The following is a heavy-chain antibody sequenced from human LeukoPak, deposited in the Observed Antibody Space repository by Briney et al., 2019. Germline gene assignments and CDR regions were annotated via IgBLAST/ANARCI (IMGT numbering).Heavy chain of an antibody. V-gene: IGHV3-48*02. Sequence: GGSLRLSCAASGFTFSSYSMNWVRQAPGKGLEWVSYISSSSSTIYYADSVKGQFTISRDNSKNTLYLQLNSLRDEDTAVYYCTKDQGIAVTGVSDYWGQGTLVTVSS. CDR3: TKDQGIAVTGVSDY. CDR1: GFTFSSYS. J-gene: IGHJ4*02. D-gene: IGHD6-19*01. CDR2: ISSSSSTI.